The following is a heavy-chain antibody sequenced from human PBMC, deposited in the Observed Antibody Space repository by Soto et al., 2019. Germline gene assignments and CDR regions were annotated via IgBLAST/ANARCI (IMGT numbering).Heavy chain of an antibody. CDR1: GGPISSYY. V-gene: IGHV4-59*01. Sequence: SETLSLPCTASGGPISSYYWSWIRQPPGKGLEGIGYIYCSGSTNDNPALKSRATKPVDTSKNQSSLKLSSVTAAATAVYYCARVGSVLGLDFWSCYYFDCWGQGTLVTVYS. D-gene: IGHD3-3*01. CDR2: IYCSGST. J-gene: IGHJ4*02. CDR3: ARVGSVLGLDFWSCYYFDC.